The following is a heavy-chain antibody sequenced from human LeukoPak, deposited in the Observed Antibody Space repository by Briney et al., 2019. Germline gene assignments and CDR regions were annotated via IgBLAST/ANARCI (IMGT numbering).Heavy chain of an antibody. CDR2: IYYSGST. CDR3: ARGPLGDEFADAFDI. J-gene: IGHJ3*02. CDR1: GYSINRGYY. Sequence: SETLSLTCTVSGYSINRGYYWGWIRQPPGKGLEWIGYIYYSGSTNYNPSLKSRVTISVDTSKNQFSLKLSSVTAADTAVYYCARGPLGDEFADAFDIWGQGTMVTVSS. V-gene: IGHV4-61*01. D-gene: IGHD4-17*01.